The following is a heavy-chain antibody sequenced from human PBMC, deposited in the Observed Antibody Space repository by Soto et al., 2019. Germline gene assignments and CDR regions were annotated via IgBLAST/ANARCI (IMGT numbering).Heavy chain of an antibody. D-gene: IGHD6-19*01. CDR1: GGTFSSYT. Sequence: QVQLVQSGAEVKKPGSSVKVSCKASGGTFSSYTISWVRQAPGQGLEWMGRIIPILGIANYAQKFQGRVTITADKSTSTAYMELSSLRSEDTAVYYCASDPYSSGWADYWGQGTLVTVSS. V-gene: IGHV1-69*02. J-gene: IGHJ4*02. CDR3: ASDPYSSGWADY. CDR2: IIPILGIA.